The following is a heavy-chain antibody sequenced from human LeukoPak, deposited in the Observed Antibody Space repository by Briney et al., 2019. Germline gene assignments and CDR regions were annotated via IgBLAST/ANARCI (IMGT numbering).Heavy chain of an antibody. Sequence: GGSLRLSCAASGFTFSSYCMSWVRQAPGKGLEWVSAISGSGGSTYYADSVKGRFTISRDNSKNTLYLQMNSLRAEDTAVYYCASDVVRSTVTTFYWGQGTLVTVSS. J-gene: IGHJ4*02. CDR1: GFTFSSYC. D-gene: IGHD4-17*01. CDR2: ISGSGGST. CDR3: ASDVVRSTVTTFY. V-gene: IGHV3-23*01.